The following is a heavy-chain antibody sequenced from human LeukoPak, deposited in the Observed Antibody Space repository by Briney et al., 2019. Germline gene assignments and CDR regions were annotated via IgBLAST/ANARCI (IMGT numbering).Heavy chain of an antibody. CDR3: AKDIKQYSGSYSSDY. D-gene: IGHD1-26*01. Sequence: PGRSLRLSCATSGFTFSHYGMHWVRQAPGKGLEWVAVIWSDGTNTYYRDPVKGRFTISRDNSKNTLYLQMNSLRAEDTAVYYCAKDIKQYSGSYSSDYWGQGILVTVSS. J-gene: IGHJ4*02. CDR2: IWSDGTNT. V-gene: IGHV3-33*06. CDR1: GFTFSHYG.